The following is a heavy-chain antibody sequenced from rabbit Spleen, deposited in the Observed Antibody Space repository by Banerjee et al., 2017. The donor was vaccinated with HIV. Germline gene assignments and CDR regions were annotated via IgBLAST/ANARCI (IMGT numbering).Heavy chain of an antibody. CDR2: ISNGDGST. J-gene: IGHJ4*01. D-gene: IGHD8-1*01. Sequence: QEHLKESGGGLVQPGGSLTLSCKASGFTLSTYWICWVRQASGKGPEWIACISNGDGSTYYANWVNGRFTISRSTSLNTVTLQMTSLTAADTATYFCARDGAGGSYFALWGPGTLVTVS. CDR1: GFTLSTYW. CDR3: ARDGAGGSYFAL. V-gene: IGHV1S47*01.